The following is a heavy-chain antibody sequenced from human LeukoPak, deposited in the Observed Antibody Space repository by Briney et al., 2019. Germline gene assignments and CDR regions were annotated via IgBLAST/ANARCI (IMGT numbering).Heavy chain of an antibody. CDR3: AREFRKPSTGD. CDR2: INSDGSGT. D-gene: IGHD1-14*01. V-gene: IGHV3-74*01. CDR1: GFTFSSYW. Sequence: PGGSLRLSCAASGFTFSSYWMHWVRQAPGKGLVWVSCINSDGSGTTYADSVKGRFTISRDNAKNTLYLQMNSLRAEDTAVYFCAREFRKPSTGDWGQGTLVTVSS. J-gene: IGHJ4*02.